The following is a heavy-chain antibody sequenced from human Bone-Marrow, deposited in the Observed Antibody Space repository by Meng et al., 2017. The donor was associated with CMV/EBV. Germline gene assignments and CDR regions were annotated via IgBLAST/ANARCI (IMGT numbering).Heavy chain of an antibody. Sequence: GGSLRLSCAASGLTFSSHVLHWVRQAPGKGLEWVAALSHDGSNKYYADSVRGRFSISRDNSKDTLYLEMNSLTTEDTAVYYCATKKRGWGQGTLVTVSS. CDR2: LSHDGSNK. J-gene: IGHJ1*01. CDR3: ATKKRG. CDR1: GLTFSSHV. V-gene: IGHV3-30*04.